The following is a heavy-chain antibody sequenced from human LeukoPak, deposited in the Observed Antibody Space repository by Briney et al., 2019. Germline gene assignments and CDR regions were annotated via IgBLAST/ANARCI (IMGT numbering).Heavy chain of an antibody. CDR3: ARRTDYGGLSWGY. Sequence: RGESLKISCQASGYTFTDYWIGWVRQMPGKGLEWMGIIYPGDSDTRYSPSFQGQVTISGDKSISTAYLQWSSLKASDTAMYYCARRTDYGGLSWGYWGQGTLVTVSS. V-gene: IGHV5-51*01. CDR1: GYTFTDYW. CDR2: IYPGDSDT. D-gene: IGHD4-23*01. J-gene: IGHJ4*02.